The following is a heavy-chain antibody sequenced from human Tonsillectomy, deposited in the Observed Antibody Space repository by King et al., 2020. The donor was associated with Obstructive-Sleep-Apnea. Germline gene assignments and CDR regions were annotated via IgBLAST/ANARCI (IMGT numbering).Heavy chain of an antibody. V-gene: IGHV3-64*01. CDR3: ARDEGNVVGDDILTAPRQAFDI. J-gene: IGHJ3*02. Sequence: LVESGGGLVQPGGSLRLYCAASGFTFSSYAMHWVRQASGKGLEYVSAISSNGGSTYYAKSVKGRFTISRDNSKNTLYLQMGSLRAEDMAVYYCARDEGNVVGDDILTAPRQAFDIWGQGTMVTVSS. D-gene: IGHD3-9*01. CDR1: GFTFSSYA. CDR2: ISSNGGST.